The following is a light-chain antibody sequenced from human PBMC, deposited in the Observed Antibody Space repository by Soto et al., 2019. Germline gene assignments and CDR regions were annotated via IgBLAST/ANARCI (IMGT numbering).Light chain of an antibody. J-gene: IGKJ3*01. CDR1: QSVSSSY. Sequence: EIVLTQSPGTLSLSPGERATLSCRASQSVSSSYLAWYQQKPGQAPRLLIYGASSRATSIPDRFSGSGSGTDFTLTISRLEPEDFAVYYCQQYGSSPGFTFGPGTKVDIK. V-gene: IGKV3-20*01. CDR2: GAS. CDR3: QQYGSSPGFT.